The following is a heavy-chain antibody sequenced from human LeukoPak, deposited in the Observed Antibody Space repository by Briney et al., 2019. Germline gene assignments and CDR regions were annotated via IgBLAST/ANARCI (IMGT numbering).Heavy chain of an antibody. J-gene: IGHJ4*02. V-gene: IGHV1-24*01. CDR1: GYSLTDLS. D-gene: IGHD3-3*01. CDR3: ATAGRYDFWSGHPY. CDR2: FHHEDGET. Sequence: ASVKVSCKVSGYSLTDLSIHLMRQAPGKGLEWMGGFHHEDGETSFAQNFQHRVTVPEHTSTDTAYMELSSLRAQDTAVYYCATAGRYDFWSGHPYWGQGTLVTVSS.